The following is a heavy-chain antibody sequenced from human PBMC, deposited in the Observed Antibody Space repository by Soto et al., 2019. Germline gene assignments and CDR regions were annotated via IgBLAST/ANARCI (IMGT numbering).Heavy chain of an antibody. CDR2: ISGSGGST. CDR1: GFTFSSYG. J-gene: IGHJ6*03. V-gene: IGHV3-23*01. CDR3: AKGGSYDILPGYPYYTYMDV. D-gene: IGHD3-9*01. Sequence: EVQLLESGGGLVQPGGSLRLSCAASGFTFSSYGMTWVRQAPGKGLEWVSSISGSGGSTYYADSVKGRFTISRDNSRNTLYLQMNSLRAEDTAVYYCAKGGSYDILPGYPYYTYMDVWGKGTTVTLSS.